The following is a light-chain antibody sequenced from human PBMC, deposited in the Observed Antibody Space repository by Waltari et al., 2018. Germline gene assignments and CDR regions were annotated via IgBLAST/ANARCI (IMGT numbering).Light chain of an antibody. Sequence: IQMTQSPSSLSASVGDRVTMTCRASETIGTYFSWYQQKPGKAPKLVIYAESSLQSGVPARFSGSGSGTEFTLTISSLQSEDFATYYCQQSFENPYTFGQGTKVEIK. CDR2: AES. CDR1: ETIGTY. J-gene: IGKJ2*01. V-gene: IGKV1-39*01. CDR3: QQSFENPYT.